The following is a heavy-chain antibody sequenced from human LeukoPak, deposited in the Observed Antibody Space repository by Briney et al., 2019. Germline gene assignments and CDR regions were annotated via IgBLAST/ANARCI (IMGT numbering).Heavy chain of an antibody. V-gene: IGHV3-30*04. CDR1: GFTFNTYP. CDR3: ARGGSGWYFDN. Sequence: GRSLRPSCAASGFTFNTYPIHWVRQAPGKGLEWVTVISSDSKNEYYADSVKGRFTISRDNSKNTLYLQMNSLRPEDTAVYYCARGGSGWYFDNWGQGTLVTVSS. CDR2: ISSDSKNE. J-gene: IGHJ4*02. D-gene: IGHD6-19*01.